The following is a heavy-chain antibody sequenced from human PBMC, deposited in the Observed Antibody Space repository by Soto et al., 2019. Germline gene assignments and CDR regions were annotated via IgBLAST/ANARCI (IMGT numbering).Heavy chain of an antibody. Sequence: QVQLVESGGGVVQPGRSLRLSCAASGFTFSSYGMHWVRQAPGKGLEWVAVISYDGSNKYYADSVKGRFTISRDNSKNTLDLQMNSLRAEDTAVYYCAKDLVVGSGVPPVFGYWGQGTLVTVSS. V-gene: IGHV3-30*18. CDR3: AKDLVVGSGVPPVFGY. CDR1: GFTFSSYG. CDR2: ISYDGSNK. D-gene: IGHD2-2*01. J-gene: IGHJ4*02.